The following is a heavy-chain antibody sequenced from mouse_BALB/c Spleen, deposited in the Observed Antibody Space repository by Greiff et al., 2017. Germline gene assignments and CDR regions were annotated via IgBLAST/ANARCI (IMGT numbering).Heavy chain of an antibody. D-gene: IGHD1-1*01. CDR3: ARWEVYGSSYYFDY. CDR1: GDSITSGY. J-gene: IGHJ2*01. V-gene: IGHV3-8*02. Sequence: EVKLMESGPSLVKPSQTLSLTCSVTGDSITSGYWNWIRKFPGNKLEYMGYISYSGSTYYNPSLKSRISITRDTSKNQYYLQLNSVTTEDTATYYCARWEVYGSSYYFDYWGQGTTLTVSS. CDR2: ISYSGST.